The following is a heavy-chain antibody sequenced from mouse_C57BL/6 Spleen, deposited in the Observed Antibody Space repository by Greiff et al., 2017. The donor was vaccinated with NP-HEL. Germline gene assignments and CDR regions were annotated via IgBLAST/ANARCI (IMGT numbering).Heavy chain of an antibody. CDR2: IDPSDSYT. Sequence: QVQLQQPGAELVKPGASVKLSCKASGYTFTSYWMQWVKQRPGQGLEWIGEIDPSDSYTNYNQKFKGKATLTVDTSYSTAYMQLSSLTSEDSAVYYCASRGYYGSSWFAYWGQGTLVTVSA. CDR3: ASRGYYGSSWFAY. CDR1: GYTFTSYW. V-gene: IGHV1-50*01. D-gene: IGHD1-1*01. J-gene: IGHJ3*01.